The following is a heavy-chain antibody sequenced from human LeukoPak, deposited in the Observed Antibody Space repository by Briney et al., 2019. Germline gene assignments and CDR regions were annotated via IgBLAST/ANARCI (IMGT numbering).Heavy chain of an antibody. CDR2: MNPNSGNT. CDR1: GGTFSSYG. Sequence: ASVKVSCKASGGTFSSYGISWVRQAPGQGLEWMGWMNPNSGNTGYAQKFQGRVTMTRNTSISTAYMELSSLRSEDTAVYYCARGLYSSSWYVSVYYYYYMDVWGKGTTVTISS. J-gene: IGHJ6*03. CDR3: ARGLYSSSWYVSVYYYYYMDV. D-gene: IGHD6-13*01. V-gene: IGHV1-8*02.